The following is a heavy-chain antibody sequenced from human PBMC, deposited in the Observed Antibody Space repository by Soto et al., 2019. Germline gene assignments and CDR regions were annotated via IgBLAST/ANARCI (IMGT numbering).Heavy chain of an antibody. D-gene: IGHD3-3*01. V-gene: IGHV4-34*01. CDR1: GGSFSGYY. CDR2: INHSGST. CDR3: ARAHPPYTIFGVQYWFDP. J-gene: IGHJ5*02. Sequence: SETLSLTCAVYGGSFSGYYWSWIRQPPGKGLEWIGEINHSGSTNYNPSLKSRVTISVDTSKNQFSLKLSSVPAAHTAVYYCARAHPPYTIFGVQYWFDPWGQGTVVAVSS.